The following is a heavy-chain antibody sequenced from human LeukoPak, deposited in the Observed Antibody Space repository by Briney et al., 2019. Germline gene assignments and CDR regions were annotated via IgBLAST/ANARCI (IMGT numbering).Heavy chain of an antibody. CDR3: ARGSGSFPYNWFDP. Sequence: GGSLRLSCAASGFTFSSYAMGWVRQAPGKGLEWVSTISGSGGSTYYADSVKGRFTISRDNSKNTLYLQMNSLRAEDTAVYYCARGSGSFPYNWFDPWGQGNLVTVSS. D-gene: IGHD3-10*01. CDR1: GFTFSSYA. J-gene: IGHJ5*02. V-gene: IGHV3-23*01. CDR2: ISGSGGST.